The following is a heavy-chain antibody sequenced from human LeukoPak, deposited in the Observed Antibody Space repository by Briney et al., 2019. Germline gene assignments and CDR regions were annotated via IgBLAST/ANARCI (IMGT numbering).Heavy chain of an antibody. J-gene: IGHJ5*02. CDR1: SGSITSTSYC. CDR2: MFYTGSG. Sequence: PSETLSLTCTVSSGSITSTSYCWGWIRQPPGKGLEWIGYMFYTGSGNYNPSLKSRVTISVDTSKSQVSLKLTSVTAADTAVYYCATNLPGYSYGYWVAWGQGTLVTVSS. CDR3: ATNLPGYSYGYWVA. V-gene: IGHV4-61*05. D-gene: IGHD5-18*01.